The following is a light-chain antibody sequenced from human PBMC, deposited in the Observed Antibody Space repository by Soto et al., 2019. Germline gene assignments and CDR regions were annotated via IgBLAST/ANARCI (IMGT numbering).Light chain of an antibody. V-gene: IGKV1-12*01. J-gene: IGKJ5*01. CDR1: QSISSW. CDR2: GAS. CDR3: QHADSFPLIT. Sequence: DIQMTQSPSTLSASVGDRVTITCRASQSISSWLAWYQHKPGKTPELLIHGASRLQSGVPARFSGSGSGTDFTLTISSLQPEDVATYYCQHADSFPLITFGQGTRLEIK.